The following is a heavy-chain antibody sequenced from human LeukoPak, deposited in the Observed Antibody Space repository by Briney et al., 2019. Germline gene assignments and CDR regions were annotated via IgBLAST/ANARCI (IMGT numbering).Heavy chain of an antibody. Sequence: PSETLSLTCSVSGASTTSYYWNWIRQAPGKGLEWIGYVYSDGTTSYSPSLRSRVTISIDTSRNQFSLKLSSVTAADAAVYYCARDTRSYDTSGYYYFDYWGQGALVTVSS. CDR3: ARDTRSYDTSGYYYFDY. CDR1: GASTTSYY. CDR2: VYSDGTT. V-gene: IGHV4-59*01. J-gene: IGHJ4*02. D-gene: IGHD3-22*01.